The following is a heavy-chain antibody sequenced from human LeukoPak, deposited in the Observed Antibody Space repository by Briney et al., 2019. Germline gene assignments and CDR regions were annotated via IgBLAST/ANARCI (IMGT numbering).Heavy chain of an antibody. J-gene: IGHJ3*02. CDR1: GFSXTXYX. CDR2: XXXXXXXA. CDR3: ARQGAGASHYDDSGLPRGAFDI. V-gene: IGHV5-51*01. D-gene: IGHD3-22*01. Sequence: GESLKISCKASGFSXTXYXXXXVXXXXXXXXXXXXXXXXXXXXARYSPSFRGQVTISADKSINTAYLKWSSLKASDTAVYYCARQGAGASHYDDSGLPRGAFDIWGQGTMVTVSS.